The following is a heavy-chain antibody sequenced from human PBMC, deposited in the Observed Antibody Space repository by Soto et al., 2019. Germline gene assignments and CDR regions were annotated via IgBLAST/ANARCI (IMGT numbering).Heavy chain of an antibody. CDR2: IGHLWTT. J-gene: IGHJ4*02. CDR1: VVAMTDGCYS. D-gene: IGHD2-15*01. CDR3: ARGGGYDYFEF. V-gene: IGHV4-30-2*06. Sequence: TAETLSLTCGVSVVAMTDGCYSLGWILHSPEKGLEWLGYIGHLWTTYDNPAFRSRLSLSIDRPTTQFSLRLTSLTAADKAVYYCARGGGYDYFEFWGKGIKVTVSS.